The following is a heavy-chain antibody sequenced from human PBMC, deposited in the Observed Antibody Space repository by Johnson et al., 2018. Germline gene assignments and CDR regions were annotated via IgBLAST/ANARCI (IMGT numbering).Heavy chain of an antibody. CDR3: ARDVPDSSGYSFQH. CDR1: GFTFDDYG. J-gene: IGHJ1*01. Sequence: EVQLLESGGGVVRPGGSLRLSCAASGFTFDDYGMSWVRQAPGKGLEWVSYISSSGSTIYYADSVKGRFTISRDNAKNSLYLQMNSLRAEDTAVYYCARDVPDSSGYSFQHWGQGTLVTVSS. V-gene: IGHV3-48*04. CDR2: ISSSGSTI. D-gene: IGHD3-22*01.